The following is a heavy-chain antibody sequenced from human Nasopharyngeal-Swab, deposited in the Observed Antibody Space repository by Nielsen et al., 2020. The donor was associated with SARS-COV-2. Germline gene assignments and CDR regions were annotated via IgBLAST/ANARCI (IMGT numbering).Heavy chain of an antibody. CDR1: GFTFSSYA. CDR3: ATELVVAAGGSYYYYGMDV. J-gene: IGHJ6*02. V-gene: IGHV3-30*04. D-gene: IGHD2-15*01. CDR2: ISYDGSNK. Sequence: GQSLQISCAASGFTFSSYAMHWVRQAPGKGLEWVAVISYDGSNKYYADSVKGRFTISRDNSKNTLYQQMNSLRAEDTAVYYCATELVVAAGGSYYYYGMDVWGQGTTVTVSS.